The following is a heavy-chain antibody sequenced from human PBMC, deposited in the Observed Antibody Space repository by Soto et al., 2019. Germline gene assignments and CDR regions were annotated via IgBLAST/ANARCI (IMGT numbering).Heavy chain of an antibody. V-gene: IGHV3-20*04. CDR1: GFTFGDYG. Sequence: PGESLKISCAASGFTFGDYGMSWVRQAPGKGLEWVSSINTGYTGYGDSVKGRFAISRDNAKNSLFLQMSSLRAEDTAFYYCARGNLGYGGYDPFDYWGQGTLVTSPQ. CDR2: INTGYT. D-gene: IGHD5-12*01. J-gene: IGHJ4*02. CDR3: ARGNLGYGGYDPFDY.